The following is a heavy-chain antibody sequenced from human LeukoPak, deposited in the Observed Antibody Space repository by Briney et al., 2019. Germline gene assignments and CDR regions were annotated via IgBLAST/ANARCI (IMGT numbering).Heavy chain of an antibody. CDR1: GYTFTSYY. Sequence: ASVKVSCKASGYTFTSYYMHWVRQAPGQGLEWMGIINPSGGSTSYAQKFQGRVTMTRDMSTGTVYMELSSLGSEDTAVYYCARDGLGAAAGRYYYYYMDVWGKGTTVTVSS. CDR3: ARDGLGAAAGRYYYYYMDV. V-gene: IGHV1-46*01. D-gene: IGHD6-13*01. J-gene: IGHJ6*03. CDR2: INPSGGST.